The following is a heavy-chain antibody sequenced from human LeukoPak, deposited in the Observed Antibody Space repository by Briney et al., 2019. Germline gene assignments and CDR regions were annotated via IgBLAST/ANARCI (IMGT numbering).Heavy chain of an antibody. CDR2: IYYSGST. Sequence: PSETLSLTCAVYGRSFSGYYWSWIRQHPGKGLEWIGYIYYSGSTYYNPSLKSRVTISVDTSKNQFSLKLSSVTAADTAVYYCARALIRPNWFDPWGQGTLVTVSS. V-gene: IGHV4-34*01. CDR1: GRSFSGYY. CDR3: ARALIRPNWFDP. J-gene: IGHJ5*02.